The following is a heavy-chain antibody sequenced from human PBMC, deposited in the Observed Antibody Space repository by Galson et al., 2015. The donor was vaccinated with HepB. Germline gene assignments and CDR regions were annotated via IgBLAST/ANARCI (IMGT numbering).Heavy chain of an antibody. CDR3: ASRVMDDVAGYFYYYAMDV. CDR1: GFTFSSYA. V-gene: IGHV3-30*09. Sequence: SLRLSCAASGFTFSSYAMHWVRQAPGKGLEWVAVISYHGSDKYYANSVKGRFAISRDNSNNMVYLQMNSLRAEDTAVDYCASRVMDDVAGYFYYYAMDVWGQGTTVTVSS. J-gene: IGHJ6*02. CDR2: ISYHGSDK. D-gene: IGHD2-21*01.